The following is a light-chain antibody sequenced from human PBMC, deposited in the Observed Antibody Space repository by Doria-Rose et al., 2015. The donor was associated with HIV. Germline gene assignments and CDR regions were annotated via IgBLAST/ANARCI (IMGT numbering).Light chain of an antibody. J-gene: IGKJ3*01. Sequence: DIRLTQSPESLGMSLGERATLNSKSNQSLLYTSKNYLAWYQQKPGQPPKLLIYWASTRQSGVTARFSGSGSGTDFTLTISSLEAEGVAVYYCQQYYDTPSFGPGTTVDIK. CDR3: QQYYDTPS. CDR1: QSLLYTSKNY. CDR2: WAS. V-gene: IGKV4-1*01.